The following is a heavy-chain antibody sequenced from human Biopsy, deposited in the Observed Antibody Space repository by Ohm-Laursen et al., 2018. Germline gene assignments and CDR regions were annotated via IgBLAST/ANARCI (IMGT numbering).Heavy chain of an antibody. Sequence: SETLSLTCSVSGGSIISYYWTWIRQPPGKGLEWIGHVYNGGITNYNPYLKSRVTISKGTSKNQFSLQVNSVTAADTAVYYCARTPRDSFWSGSYKRGLWFDPWGQGTLVIVSS. CDR2: VYNGGIT. V-gene: IGHV4-59*01. D-gene: IGHD3-3*01. J-gene: IGHJ5*02. CDR3: ARTPRDSFWSGSYKRGLWFDP. CDR1: GGSIISYY.